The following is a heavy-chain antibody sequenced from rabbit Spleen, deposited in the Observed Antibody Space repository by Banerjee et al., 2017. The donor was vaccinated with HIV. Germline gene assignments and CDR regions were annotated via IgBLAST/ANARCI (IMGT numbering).Heavy chain of an antibody. J-gene: IGHJ4*01. CDR2: IDPIFGST. Sequence: QEQLKESGGGLVQPGGSLKLSCKASGFDFSRYYMCWVRQAPGKGLEWIGYIDPIFGSTWYASWVNGRFTISRSTSLNTVDLKMTSLTAADTATYFCARGNYYTFGYAGYAQNYFNLWGPGTLVTVS. CDR1: GFDFSRYY. CDR3: ARGNYYTFGYAGYAQNYFNL. D-gene: IGHD6-1*01. V-gene: IGHV1S43*01.